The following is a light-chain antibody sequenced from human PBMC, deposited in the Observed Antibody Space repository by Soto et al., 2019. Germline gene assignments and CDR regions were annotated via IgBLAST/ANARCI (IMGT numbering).Light chain of an antibody. V-gene: IGKV3-15*01. CDR3: QQYNNWPPCT. CDR2: GAS. Sequence: EIVMTQSPATLSVSPGERATLSCRASQSVSSNLAWYQQKPGQAPRLLIYGASTRATGIPARFSGRGSGTDFTLTISSLQSEDFAVYYCQQYNNWPPCTFGQGTKLEIK. J-gene: IGKJ2*02. CDR1: QSVSSN.